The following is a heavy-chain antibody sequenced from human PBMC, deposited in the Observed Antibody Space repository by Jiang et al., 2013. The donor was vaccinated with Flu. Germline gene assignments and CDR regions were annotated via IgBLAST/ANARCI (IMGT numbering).Heavy chain of an antibody. CDR3: ARDLRYGGWFDP. V-gene: IGHV4-30-2*04. J-gene: IGHJ5*02. Sequence: LKSRVTISVDTSKNQXSLKLSSVTAADTAVYYCARDLRYGGWFDPWGQGTLVTVSS. D-gene: IGHD5-24*01.